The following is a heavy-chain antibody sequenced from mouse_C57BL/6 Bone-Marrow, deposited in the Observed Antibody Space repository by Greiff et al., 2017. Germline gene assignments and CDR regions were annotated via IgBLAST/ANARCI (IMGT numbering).Heavy chain of an antibody. V-gene: IGHV1-72*01. CDR2: IDPNSGGT. J-gene: IGHJ4*01. CDR3: ARLNDYDPHYYAMDY. CDR1: GYTFTSYW. Sequence: QVQLQQPGAELVKPGASVKLSCKASGYTFTSYWMHWVKQRPGRGLEWIGRIDPNSGGTKYNEKFKSKATLTVDKPSSTAYMQLSSLTSEDSAVYYCARLNDYDPHYYAMDYWGQGTSVTVSS. D-gene: IGHD2-4*01.